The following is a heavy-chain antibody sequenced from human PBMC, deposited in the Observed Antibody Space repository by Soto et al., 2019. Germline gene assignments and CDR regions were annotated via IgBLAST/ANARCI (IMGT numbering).Heavy chain of an antibody. Sequence: SETLSLTCTVSGGSISSGGYYWSWIRQHPGKGLEWIGYIYYSGSTYYNPSLKSRVTISVDTSKNQFSLKLSSVTAADTAVYYCVRAGQQLYEFDYWGQGTLVTVSS. CDR2: IYYSGST. CDR1: GGSISSGGYY. D-gene: IGHD6-13*01. V-gene: IGHV4-31*03. J-gene: IGHJ4*02. CDR3: VRAGQQLYEFDY.